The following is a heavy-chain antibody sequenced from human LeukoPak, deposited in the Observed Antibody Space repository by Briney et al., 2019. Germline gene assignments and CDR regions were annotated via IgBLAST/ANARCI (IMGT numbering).Heavy chain of an antibody. Sequence: PSETLSLTRTVSGGSISSGSFYWGWIRQPPGKGLEWIGSIYFSGTTYYNASLKSRVTVSVDTSEDQFSLEASSVTAADTAVYYCATGSRQYYFDFWGQGILVTVSS. V-gene: IGHV4-39*02. J-gene: IGHJ4*02. CDR2: IYFSGTT. CDR3: ATGSRQYYFDF. CDR1: GGSISSGSFY. D-gene: IGHD5-24*01.